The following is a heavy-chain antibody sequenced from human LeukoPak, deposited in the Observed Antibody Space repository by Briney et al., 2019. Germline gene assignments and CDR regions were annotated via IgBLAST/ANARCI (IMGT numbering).Heavy chain of an antibody. J-gene: IGHJ6*02. CDR2: ISWDGGST. CDR3: AKAQRGYSYGRPHLYYYYGMDV. CDR1: GFTFDDYA. V-gene: IGHV3-43D*03. D-gene: IGHD5-18*01. Sequence: GGSLRLSCAASGFTFDDYAMHWVRQAPGKGLEWVSLISWDGGSTYYADSVKGRFTISRDNSKNSLYLQMNSLRAEDTALYYCAKAQRGYSYGRPHLYYYYGMDVWGQGTTVTVSS.